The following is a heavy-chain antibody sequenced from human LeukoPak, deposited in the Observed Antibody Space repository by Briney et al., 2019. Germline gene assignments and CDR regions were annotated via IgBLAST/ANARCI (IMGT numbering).Heavy chain of an antibody. CDR1: GFTFSDYY. D-gene: IGHD4-17*01. CDR2: ISSSGSTI. V-gene: IGHV3-11*01. J-gene: IGHJ4*02. Sequence: PGGSLRLSCAASGFTFSDYYMSWIRQAPGKGLEWVSYISSSGSTIYYADSVKGRFTISRDNAKNSLYLQMNSLRAEDTAVYYCAKDNQVYSTTVTNFDYWGQGTLVTVSS. CDR3: AKDNQVYSTTVTNFDY.